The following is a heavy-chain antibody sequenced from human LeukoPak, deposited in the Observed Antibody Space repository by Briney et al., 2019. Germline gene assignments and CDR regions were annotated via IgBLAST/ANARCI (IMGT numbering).Heavy chain of an antibody. Sequence: GESLKISCNGSGYSFTSYWIGWVRQMPGKGLEWMGIIHPADPDTRFSPSFLGQVTISADKSINTAYLQWSRLKASDTAIYYCARMDDYGDYGIYWGQGTLVTVSS. CDR3: ARMDDYGDYGIY. D-gene: IGHD4-17*01. CDR2: IHPADPDT. CDR1: GYSFTSYW. V-gene: IGHV5-51*01. J-gene: IGHJ4*02.